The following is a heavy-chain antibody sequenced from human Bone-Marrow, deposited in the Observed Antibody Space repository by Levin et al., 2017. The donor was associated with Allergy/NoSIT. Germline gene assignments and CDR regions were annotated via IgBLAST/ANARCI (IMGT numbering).Heavy chain of an antibody. J-gene: IGHJ3*02. D-gene: IGHD3-16*02. CDR2: ISHRGFT. V-gene: IGHV4-34*01. Sequence: SETLSLTCAVSGGSFDGYYWSWVRQPPGRGLEWIGEISHRGFTTYNPSLESRVTISLDTSRNPFSLKPSSVTAADTAVYFCAVFSFRYGSFDMWGQGTMVTVSS. CDR1: GGSFDGYY. CDR3: AVFSFRYGSFDM.